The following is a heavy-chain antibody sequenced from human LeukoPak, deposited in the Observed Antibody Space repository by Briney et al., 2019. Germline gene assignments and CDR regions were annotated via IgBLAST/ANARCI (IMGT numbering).Heavy chain of an antibody. D-gene: IGHD3-16*01. J-gene: IGHJ6*02. CDR2: INHNGNVN. CDR1: GFTFSSYW. Sequence: GGSLILSCPASGFTFSSYWMNWARQAPGKGLEWVASINHNGNVNYYVDSVKGRFAISRDNAKNSLYLQMSNLRAEDTAVYFCARGGGLDVWGQGATVTVSS. CDR3: ARGGGLDV. V-gene: IGHV3-7*03.